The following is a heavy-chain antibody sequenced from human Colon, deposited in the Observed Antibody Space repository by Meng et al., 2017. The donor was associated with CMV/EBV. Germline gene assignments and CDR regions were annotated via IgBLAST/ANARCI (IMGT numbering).Heavy chain of an antibody. D-gene: IGHD1-1*01. CDR2: IYYSGSA. J-gene: IGHJ4*02. CDR3: ARGLGHASNNSHDY. CDR1: GVSISSSY. V-gene: IGHV4-59*01. Sequence: GSLRLSCTVSGVSISSSYWSWIRQPPGKGLEWMGYIYYSGSATYSPSLRSRITISVDTSKNQFSLNLRSVTAADTAMYFCARGLGHASNNSHDYWGQGTLVTVSS.